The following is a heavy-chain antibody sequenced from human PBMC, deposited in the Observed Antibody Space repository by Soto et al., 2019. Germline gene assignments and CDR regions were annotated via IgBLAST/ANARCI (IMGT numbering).Heavy chain of an antibody. Sequence: QVQLQESGPGLVKPSETLSLTCTVSGGSISSYYWSWIRQPAGKGLEWIGRIYTSGSTNYNPSLKSRVTMSVETSKNQFSLKLSSVTAADTAVYYCARDAAAGPSYYYYYGMDVWGQGTTVTVSS. CDR1: GGSISSYY. CDR2: IYTSGST. V-gene: IGHV4-4*07. J-gene: IGHJ6*02. CDR3: ARDAAAGPSYYYYYGMDV. D-gene: IGHD6-13*01.